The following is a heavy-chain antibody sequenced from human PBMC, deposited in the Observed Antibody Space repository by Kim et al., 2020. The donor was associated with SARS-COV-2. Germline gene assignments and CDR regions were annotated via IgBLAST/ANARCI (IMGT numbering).Heavy chain of an antibody. CDR2: IYYSGST. J-gene: IGHJ4*02. CDR1: GGSISSSSYY. Sequence: SETLSLTCTVSGGSISSSSYYWGWIRQPPGKGLEWIGSIYYSGSTYYNPSLKSRVTISVDTSKNQFSLKLSSVTAADTAVYYCARHVYYDILTAFDYWGQGTLVTVSS. CDR3: ARHVYYDILTAFDY. V-gene: IGHV4-39*01. D-gene: IGHD3-9*01.